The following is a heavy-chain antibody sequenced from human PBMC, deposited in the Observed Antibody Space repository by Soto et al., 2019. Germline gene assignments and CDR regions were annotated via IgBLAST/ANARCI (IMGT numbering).Heavy chain of an antibody. V-gene: IGHV5-51*01. CDR1: GYSLSFYW. CDR3: ARQDGSASYYFDY. Sequence: GESLKISCKGSGYSLSFYWIAWVRQMPGKGLEWMGIIYPGDSDTRYSPSFQGQVTISADKSISTAYLQWSSLKASDTAMYYCARQDGSASYYFDYWGQGTLVTVSS. CDR2: IYPGDSDT. D-gene: IGHD3-10*01. J-gene: IGHJ4*02.